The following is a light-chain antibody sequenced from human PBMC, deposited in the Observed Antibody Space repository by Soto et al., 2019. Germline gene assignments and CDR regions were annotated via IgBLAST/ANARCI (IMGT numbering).Light chain of an antibody. CDR1: SSNIGTGYD. CDR3: QSFDSRLSGYV. J-gene: IGLJ1*01. Sequence: QSVLTQPPSISGAPGQRVTISCTGSSSNIGTGYDVHWYQQHAGKAPKLLIYGNNNRPSGVPDRISGSKSGTSASLAITGLQAEDEADYYCQSFDSRLSGYVFGNGTKVTVL. CDR2: GNN. V-gene: IGLV1-40*01.